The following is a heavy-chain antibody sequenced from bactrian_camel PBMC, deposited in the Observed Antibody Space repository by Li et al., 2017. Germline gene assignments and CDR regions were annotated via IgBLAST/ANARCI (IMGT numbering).Heavy chain of an antibody. CDR2: IYTAGDNA. J-gene: IGHJ4*01. Sequence: QVQLVESGGGSVQAGGSLRLSCAASGSDFDPNYMVVAWFRQATGKDRETVAAIYTAGDNAFSADSVKGRFTVSQDIAKNTLYLQMDNLIREDTAVYMCAAYQRPFDVASCALVSQYTIWGQGTQVTVS. D-gene: IGHD3*01. CDR3: AAYQRPFDVASCALVSQYTI. CDR1: GSDFDPNY. V-gene: IGHV3S54*01.